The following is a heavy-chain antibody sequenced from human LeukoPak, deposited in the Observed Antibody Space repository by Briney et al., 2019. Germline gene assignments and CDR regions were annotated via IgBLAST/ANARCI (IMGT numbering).Heavy chain of an antibody. V-gene: IGHV4-4*07. CDR3: ARDSLAGTMGYFQH. J-gene: IGHJ1*01. CDR1: GGSISSYY. Sequence: SETLSLTCSVSGGSISSYYCTWIRQPAGGGLEWMGRIHTSGNTKYNPSLRSRVTMSLDTSKNQFSLKLSSVIAADTAVYYCARDSLAGTMGYFQHWGQGTLVTVSS. D-gene: IGHD6-13*01. CDR2: IHTSGNT.